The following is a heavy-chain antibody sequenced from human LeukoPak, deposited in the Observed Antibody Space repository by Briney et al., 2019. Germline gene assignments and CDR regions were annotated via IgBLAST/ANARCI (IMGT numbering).Heavy chain of an antibody. D-gene: IGHD3-10*01. Sequence: QSGGSLRLSCKASGFTFSNYAMHWVCQAPGKGLEYVSAINPNGGRTYYADSVKGRFTISRDNSKDTLYLQMGSLRADDMAVYYCARIGDFDRPYFDYWGLGTLVTVSS. CDR3: ARIGDFDRPYFDY. V-gene: IGHV3-64*02. CDR1: GFTFSNYA. J-gene: IGHJ4*01. CDR2: INPNGGRT.